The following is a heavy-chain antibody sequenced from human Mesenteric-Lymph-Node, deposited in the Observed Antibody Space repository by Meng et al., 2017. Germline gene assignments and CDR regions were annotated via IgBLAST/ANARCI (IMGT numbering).Heavy chain of an antibody. Sequence: LLESGGGFVQPGWSLRLYCVASGFTFGNSAMSWVRQAPGKGLEWLSCISGSGGTTYYADSVKGRFTISRDNSNNTLYLQMNSLRAEDTAVYYCAKSYSRVNQILRLGEFIDCWGQGTLVTVSS. J-gene: IGHJ4*02. D-gene: IGHD3-16*01. V-gene: IGHV3-23*01. CDR3: AKSYSRVNQILRLGEFIDC. CDR2: ISGSGGTT. CDR1: GFTFGNSA.